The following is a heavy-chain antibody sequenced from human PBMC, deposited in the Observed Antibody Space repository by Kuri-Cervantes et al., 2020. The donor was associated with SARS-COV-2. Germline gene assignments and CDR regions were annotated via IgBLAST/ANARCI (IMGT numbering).Heavy chain of an antibody. D-gene: IGHD6-13*01. J-gene: IGHJ3*02. V-gene: IGHV3-30*04. CDR1: GFTFSSYA. CDR3: ARVIGTSSWFADAFDI. Sequence: GESLKIPWAASGFTFSSYAMSWVRQAPGKGLEWVAVVSFDGRNNYYADSVKGRFTISRDNSKNTLYLQLNSLRAEDTSIYYCARVIGTSSWFADAFDIWGQGTMVTVSS. CDR2: VSFDGRNN.